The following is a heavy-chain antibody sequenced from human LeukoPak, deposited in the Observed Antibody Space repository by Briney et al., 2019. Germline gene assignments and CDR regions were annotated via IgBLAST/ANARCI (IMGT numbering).Heavy chain of an antibody. CDR2: ISYDGSNK. CDR3: ARDLGVD. CDR1: GFTFSTYG. Sequence: GGSLRLSCAASGFTFSTYGIHWVRQAPGKGLEWVAVISYDGSNKYYADSVKGRFTISRDNSKNTLYLQMNSLRTEDTAVYYCARDLGVDWGQGTLVTVSS. V-gene: IGHV3-30*03. J-gene: IGHJ4*02.